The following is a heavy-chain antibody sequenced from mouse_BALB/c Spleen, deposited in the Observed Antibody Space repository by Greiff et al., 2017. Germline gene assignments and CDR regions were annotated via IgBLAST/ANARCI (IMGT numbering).Heavy chain of an antibody. CDR2: ISYSGST. V-gene: IGHV3-2*02. D-gene: IGHD2-4*01. J-gene: IGHJ2*01. CDR1: GYSITSDYA. CDR3: ARGRDYLDY. Sequence: EVQLVESGPGLVKPSQSLSLTCTVTGYSITSDYAWNWIRQFPGNKLEWMGYISYSGSTSYNPSLKSRISITRDTSKNQFFLQLNSVTTEDTATYYCARGRDYLDYWGQGTTLTVSS.